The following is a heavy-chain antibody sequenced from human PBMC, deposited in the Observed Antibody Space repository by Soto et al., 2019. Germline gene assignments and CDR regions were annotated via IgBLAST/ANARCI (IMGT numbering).Heavy chain of an antibody. CDR3: SSGWYSFPDYYYYYGMDV. Sequence: PGGSLRLSCAASGFTFSSYSMNWVRQAPGKGLEWVSSISSSSSYIYYADSVKGRFTISRDNAKNSLYLQMNSLRAEDTAVYYCSSGWYSFPDYYYYYGMDVWGQGTTVTVSS. D-gene: IGHD6-19*01. V-gene: IGHV3-21*01. CDR2: ISSSSSYI. J-gene: IGHJ6*02. CDR1: GFTFSSYS.